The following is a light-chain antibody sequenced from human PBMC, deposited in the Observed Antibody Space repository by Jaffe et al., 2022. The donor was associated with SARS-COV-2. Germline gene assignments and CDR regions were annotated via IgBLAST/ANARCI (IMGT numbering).Light chain of an antibody. CDR2: SAS. Sequence: DIQITQSPSSLSASVGDKITITCRASQNIGTSLNWYQQKPGKAPKLLINSASTLLSGVPSTFSGGGSGTDFTLTVSSLQPEDFATYYCQQSFTTPHVFGGGTRVDI. CDR1: QNIGTS. CDR3: QQSFTTPHV. J-gene: IGKJ4*01. V-gene: IGKV1-39*01.